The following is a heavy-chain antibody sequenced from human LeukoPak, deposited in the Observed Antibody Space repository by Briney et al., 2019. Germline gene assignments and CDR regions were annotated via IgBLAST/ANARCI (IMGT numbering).Heavy chain of an antibody. V-gene: IGHV4-34*01. J-gene: IGHJ4*02. CDR3: ARYAPTYYYDSSGYYSAYYFDY. CDR1: GGSFSGYY. D-gene: IGHD3-22*01. CDR2: INHSGST. Sequence: SETLSLTCAVYGGSFSGYYWSWIRQPPGKGLEWIGEINHSGSTNYNPSLKSRVTMSVDTSKNQFSLKLNSVTAADTAVYYCARYAPTYYYDSSGYYSAYYFDYWGQGTLVTVSS.